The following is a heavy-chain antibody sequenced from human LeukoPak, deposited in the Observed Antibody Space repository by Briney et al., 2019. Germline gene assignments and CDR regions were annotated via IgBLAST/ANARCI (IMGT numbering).Heavy chain of an antibody. Sequence: PGGSLRLSCTASGFTFSNHGMDWVRQAPGKGLEWVSGISPSGDITYYADSVKGRFTISRDNSKNTLYLQMNSLRAEDTAVYYCARDPGLYDSSGERFDYWGQGALVTVSS. CDR1: GFTFSNHG. CDR3: ARDPGLYDSSGERFDY. V-gene: IGHV3-23*01. D-gene: IGHD3-22*01. J-gene: IGHJ4*02. CDR2: ISPSGDIT.